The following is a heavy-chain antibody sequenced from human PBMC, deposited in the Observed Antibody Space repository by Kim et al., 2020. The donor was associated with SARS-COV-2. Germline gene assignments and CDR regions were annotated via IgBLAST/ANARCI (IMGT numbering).Heavy chain of an antibody. V-gene: IGHV3-7*03. J-gene: IGHJ6*02. D-gene: IGHD3-10*01. CDR2: IKQDGSEK. CDR3: ARDPGYMANYGSGSRYYYYYYGMDV. Sequence: GGSLRLSCAASGFTFSSYWMSWVRQAPGKGLEWVANIKQDGSEKYYVDSVKGRFTISRDNAKNSLYLQMNSLRAEDTAVYYCARDPGYMANYGSGSRYYYYYYGMDVWGQGTTVTVSS. CDR1: GFTFSSYW.